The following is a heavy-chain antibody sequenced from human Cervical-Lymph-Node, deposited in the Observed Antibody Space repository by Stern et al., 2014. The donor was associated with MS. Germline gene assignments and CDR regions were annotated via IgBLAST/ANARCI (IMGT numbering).Heavy chain of an antibody. CDR1: GFTFSSYW. Sequence: EVQLVESGGGLVQPGGSLRLSCAASGFTFSSYWMSWVRQAPGKGLEWVANIKPDGSEKYYVDSVKGRFTISGDNAKNSLYLQMNSLRAEDTAVYYCARGRRDNNWFDPWGQGTLVTVSS. V-gene: IGHV3-7*02. J-gene: IGHJ5*02. CDR2: IKPDGSEK. D-gene: IGHD2-21*01. CDR3: ARGRRDNNWFDP.